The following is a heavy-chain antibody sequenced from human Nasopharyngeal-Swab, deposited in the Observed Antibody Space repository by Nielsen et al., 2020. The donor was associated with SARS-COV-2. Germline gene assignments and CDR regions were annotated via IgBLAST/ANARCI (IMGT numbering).Heavy chain of an antibody. Sequence: SETLSLTCTVSGGSISSSSYYWGWIRQPPGKGLEWIGSIYYSGSTNYNPSLKSRVTISVDTSKNQFSLKLSSVTAADTAVYYCARDSGTRQYYDFWSGYDAYAFDIWGQGTMVTVSS. CDR3: ARDSGTRQYYDFWSGYDAYAFDI. CDR1: GGSISSSSYY. D-gene: IGHD3-3*01. V-gene: IGHV4-39*07. CDR2: IYYSGST. J-gene: IGHJ3*02.